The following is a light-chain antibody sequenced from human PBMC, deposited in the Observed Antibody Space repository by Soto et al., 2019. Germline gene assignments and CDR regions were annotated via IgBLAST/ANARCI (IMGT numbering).Light chain of an antibody. CDR3: QPRSNWYT. Sequence: EIVLTQSPATLSLSPGERATLSCRASQSVSSYLAWYQQQPGQAPMLLIYDASNRATGIPARFSGSGSGTDFTLTISSLELEDFAVYYCQPRSNWYTFGQGTKLEIK. CDR2: DAS. V-gene: IGKV3-11*01. CDR1: QSVSSY. J-gene: IGKJ2*01.